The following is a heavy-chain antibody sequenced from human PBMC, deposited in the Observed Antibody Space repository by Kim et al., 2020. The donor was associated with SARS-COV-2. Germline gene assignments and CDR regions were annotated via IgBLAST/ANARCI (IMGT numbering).Heavy chain of an antibody. CDR2: MSFDGFSK. V-gene: IGHV3-30-3*01. CDR1: GSYI. D-gene: IGHD1-1*01. CDR3: AAEGGTSGRCGYFDS. J-gene: IGHJ4*02. Sequence: GGSLRLSCVASGSYIIHCVRQAPGKGLEWVAAMSFDGFSKYVVDSEKGRFTISRDDSKNTVYLELNSLRDEDSAVYYCAAEGGTSGRCGYFDSWGQGTMVTVSS.